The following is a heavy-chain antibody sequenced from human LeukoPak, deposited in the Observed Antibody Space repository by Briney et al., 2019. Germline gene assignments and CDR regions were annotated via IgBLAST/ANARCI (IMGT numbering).Heavy chain of an antibody. CDR2: VYPGDSDT. V-gene: IGHV5-51*01. CDR1: GYKFNNYW. J-gene: IGHJ4*02. D-gene: IGHD6-6*01. Sequence: GESLKISCKGSGYKFNNYWIAWVRQMPGKGLEWMGIVYPGDSDTTYSPSFQGQVTISADKSISTAHLQWSSLKASDNAIYYCARHKLGAARRSYFDYWGQGTLVTVSS. CDR3: ARHKLGAARRSYFDY.